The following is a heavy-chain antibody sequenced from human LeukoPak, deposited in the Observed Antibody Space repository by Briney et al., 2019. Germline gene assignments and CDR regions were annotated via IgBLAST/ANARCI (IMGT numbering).Heavy chain of an antibody. J-gene: IGHJ4*02. V-gene: IGHV3-23*01. CDR1: GFTFSSYA. D-gene: IGHD2-2*01. CDR3: AKGLVPAAIRVVDY. Sequence: GGSLRLSCAASGFTFSSYAMSGVRQAPGKGLEWVSAISASGGSTYYADSVKGRFTISRDNSQNTLYLQVNSLRAEDTAVYYCAKGLVPAAIRVVDYWGQGTLVTVSS. CDR2: ISASGGST.